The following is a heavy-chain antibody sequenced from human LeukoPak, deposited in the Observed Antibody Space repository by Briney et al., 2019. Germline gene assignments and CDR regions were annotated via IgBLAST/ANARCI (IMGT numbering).Heavy chain of an antibody. J-gene: IGHJ4*02. CDR3: TRDREHGTQDF. V-gene: IGHV4-39*07. D-gene: IGHD1-26*01. Sequence: SETLSLTCTVSAGSFTDYYWGWIRQPPGKGLEWIGSIYYRGNTFYNPPLRNRVSISIDTSKGRFSLNLNSVTAADTSVYFCTRDREHGTQDFWGQGTLVTVS. CDR1: AGSFTDYY. CDR2: IYYRGNT.